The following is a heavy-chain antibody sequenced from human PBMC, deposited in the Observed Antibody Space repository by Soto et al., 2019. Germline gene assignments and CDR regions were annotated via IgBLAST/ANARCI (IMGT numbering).Heavy chain of an antibody. CDR3: AGLQVATPLDY. D-gene: IGHD5-12*01. CDR2: INHSGST. J-gene: IGHJ4*02. V-gene: IGHV4-34*01. Sequence: QVQLQQWGAGLLKPSETLSLTCAVYGGSFSGYYWSWIRQPPGKGLEWIGEINHSGSTNYNPSLKRRVTLSVDTSKNQCSLKLSSVTAADTAVYYCAGLQVATPLDYWGQGTLVTVSS. CDR1: GGSFSGYY.